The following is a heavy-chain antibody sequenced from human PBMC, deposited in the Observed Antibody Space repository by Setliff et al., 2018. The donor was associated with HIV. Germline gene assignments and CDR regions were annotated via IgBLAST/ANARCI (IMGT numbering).Heavy chain of an antibody. D-gene: IGHD2-2*01. CDR3: AREVRVVLPAAAAGNYYYYHMDV. V-gene: IGHV4-4*07. J-gene: IGHJ6*03. Sequence: PSETLSLTCTVPGGSISSYYGSWIRQSAGQGLEWIGRIYSSGSTNYNPSLKSRVTMSVDTSKNQFSLRLSSVTAADTAVYYCAREVRVVLPAAAAGNYYYYHMDVWGKGTTVTVSS. CDR1: GGSISSYY. CDR2: IYSSGST.